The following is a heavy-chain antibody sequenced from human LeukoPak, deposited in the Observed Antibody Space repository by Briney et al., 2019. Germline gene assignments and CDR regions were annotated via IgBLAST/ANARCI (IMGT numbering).Heavy chain of an antibody. Sequence: GRSLRLSCAASGFTFSSYAMHWVRQAPGKGLEWVAVISYDGSNKYYADSVKGRFTISRDNSENTLYLQMNSLRAEDTAVYYCARDLRIFDYWGQGTLVTVSS. CDR3: ARDLRIFDY. CDR2: ISYDGSNK. V-gene: IGHV3-30*04. J-gene: IGHJ4*02. CDR1: GFTFSSYA. D-gene: IGHD5/OR15-5a*01.